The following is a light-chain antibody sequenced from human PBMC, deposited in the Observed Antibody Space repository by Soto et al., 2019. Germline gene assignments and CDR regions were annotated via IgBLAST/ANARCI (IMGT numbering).Light chain of an antibody. Sequence: EIVMTQSPATLSVSPGERATLSCRAGQSVGSDLAWYQQKPSQGPRLLIFGASTRAPGISARFSGSGSGTEFALTISSLQSEDFAVYYCQQFQTWPWTFGQGTKVEIK. CDR3: QQFQTWPWT. J-gene: IGKJ1*01. CDR1: QSVGSD. V-gene: IGKV3-15*01. CDR2: GAS.